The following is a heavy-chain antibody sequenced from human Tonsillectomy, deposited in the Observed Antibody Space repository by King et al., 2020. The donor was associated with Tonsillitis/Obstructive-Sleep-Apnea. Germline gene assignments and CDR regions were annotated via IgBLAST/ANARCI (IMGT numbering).Heavy chain of an antibody. D-gene: IGHD3-16*01. V-gene: IGHV3-33*01. Sequence: VQLVESGGGVVQPGRSLRLSCAASGFTFSSYGMHWVRQAPGKGLEWVAVIWYDGSNKYYADSGKGRFTISRDNSKNTLYLQMNSLRAEDTAVYYCARGGHLGGFWGQGTLVTVSS. CDR2: IWYDGSNK. J-gene: IGHJ4*02. CDR1: GFTFSSYG. CDR3: ARGGHLGGF.